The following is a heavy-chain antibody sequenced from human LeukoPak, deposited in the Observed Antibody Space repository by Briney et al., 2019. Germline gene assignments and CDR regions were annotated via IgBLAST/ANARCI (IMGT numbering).Heavy chain of an antibody. J-gene: IGHJ4*02. D-gene: IGHD3-22*01. V-gene: IGHV1-2*02. CDR1: GYTFTGYY. CDR3: ARVYYYDISGYYYFDY. Sequence: ASVKVSCKASGYTFTGYYMHWVRQAPGQGLEWMGWINPNSGGTNYAQTFQGRVTMTRDTSISTAYMELRSLRSDDTAVYYCARVYYYDISGYYYFDYWGQGTLVTVSS. CDR2: INPNSGGT.